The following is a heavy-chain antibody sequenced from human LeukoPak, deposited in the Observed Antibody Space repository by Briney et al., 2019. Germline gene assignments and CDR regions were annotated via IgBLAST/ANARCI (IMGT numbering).Heavy chain of an antibody. CDR1: GGTFSSYA. D-gene: IGHD6-19*01. CDR2: IIPIFGTA. V-gene: IGHV1-69*13. CDR3: ATHPGSGWLLYFYYYGMDV. J-gene: IGHJ6*04. Sequence: ASVKVSCKASGGTFSSYAISWVRQAPGQGLEWMGGIIPIFGTANYAQKFQGRVTIAADESTSTAYMELRSLRSEDTAVYYCATHPGSGWLLYFYYYGMDVWGKGTTVTVSS.